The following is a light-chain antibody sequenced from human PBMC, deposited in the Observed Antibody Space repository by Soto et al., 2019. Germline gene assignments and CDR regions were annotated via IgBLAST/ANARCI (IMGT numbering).Light chain of an antibody. Sequence: VLTQSRITLSLSPGPRSTLSCRASQSVRTYLAWYQVKNGQPPRLVIYDTSKRATGIPDRFSGSGSGTDFNLSISRVEAEDFAVFYCQQYGTSESIFGQGTRLEIK. V-gene: IGKV3-20*01. CDR1: QSVRTY. CDR3: QQYGTSESI. J-gene: IGKJ5*01. CDR2: DTS.